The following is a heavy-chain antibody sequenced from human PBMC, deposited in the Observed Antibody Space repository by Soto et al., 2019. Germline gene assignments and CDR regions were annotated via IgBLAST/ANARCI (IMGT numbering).Heavy chain of an antibody. CDR3: ASAIAVVPAASESPNWFDP. D-gene: IGHD2-2*01. Sequence: QVQLQQWGAGLLKPSETLSLTCAVYGGSFSGYYWSWIRQPPGKGLEWIGEINHSGSTNYNPSLKSRVTISVDTSKNQFSLKLSSVTAADTAVYYCASAIAVVPAASESPNWFDPWGQGTLVTVSS. J-gene: IGHJ5*02. CDR1: GGSFSGYY. V-gene: IGHV4-34*01. CDR2: INHSGST.